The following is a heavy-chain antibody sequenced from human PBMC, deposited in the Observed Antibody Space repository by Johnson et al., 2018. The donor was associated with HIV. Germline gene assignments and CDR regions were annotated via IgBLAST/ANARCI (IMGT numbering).Heavy chain of an antibody. Sequence: QMQLVESGGGVVQPGRSLRLSCAASRFTFSSSAMHWVRQAPGKGLEWVAVISYDASKKNYSDSVRGRFTISRDNSKNTLYLQMNSLRAEDTAVYYCARDHSRDEAFDIGGQGTMVTVSS. CDR2: ISYDASKK. D-gene: IGHD5-24*01. CDR1: RFTFSSSA. V-gene: IGHV3-30*14. CDR3: ARDHSRDEAFDI. J-gene: IGHJ3*02.